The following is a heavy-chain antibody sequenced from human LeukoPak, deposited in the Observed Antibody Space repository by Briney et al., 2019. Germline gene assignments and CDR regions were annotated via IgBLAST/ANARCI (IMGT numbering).Heavy chain of an antibody. Sequence: PSETLSLTCTVSGGSISSYYWSWIRQPPGKGLEWIGYTYYSGSTNYNPSLKSRVTISVDTSKNQFSLKLSSVTAAVTAVYYCARLSAAGTSLDYWGQGTLVTVSS. CDR1: GGSISSYY. D-gene: IGHD6-13*01. CDR2: TYYSGST. V-gene: IGHV4-59*08. CDR3: ARLSAAGTSLDY. J-gene: IGHJ4*02.